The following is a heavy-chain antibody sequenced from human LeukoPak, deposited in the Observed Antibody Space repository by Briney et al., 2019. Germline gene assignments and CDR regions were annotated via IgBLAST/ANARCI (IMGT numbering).Heavy chain of an antibody. Sequence: ASVKVSCKASGYTFTSYGISWVRQAPGQGLVWMGWISAYTGNTNYAQKLQGRVTMTTDTSTSTAYMELRSLRSDDTAVYYCARSYSSGSTSRWDPTGTWFDPWGQGTLVTVSS. J-gene: IGHJ5*02. CDR1: GYTFTSYG. D-gene: IGHD2-2*01. CDR2: ISAYTGNT. CDR3: ARSYSSGSTSRWDPTGTWFDP. V-gene: IGHV1-18*01.